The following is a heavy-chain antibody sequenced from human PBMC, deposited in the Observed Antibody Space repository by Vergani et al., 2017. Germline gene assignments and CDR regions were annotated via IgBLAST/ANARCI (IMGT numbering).Heavy chain of an antibody. CDR3: ARFPRYCSGGSCYPNGFDP. J-gene: IGHJ5*02. V-gene: IGHV4-34*01. D-gene: IGHD2-15*01. CDR2: INHSGST. Sequence: QVQLQQWGAGLLKPSETLSLTCAVYGGSFSGYYWSWIRQPPGKGLEWIGEINHSGSTTYNPSLKSRVTISVDASKNQFSLKLSAVTAADTAVYYCARFPRYCSGGSCYPNGFDPWGQGTLVTVSS. CDR1: GGSFSGYY.